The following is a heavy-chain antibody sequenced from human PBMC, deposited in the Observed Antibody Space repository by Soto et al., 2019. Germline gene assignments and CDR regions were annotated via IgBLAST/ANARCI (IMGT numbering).Heavy chain of an antibody. J-gene: IGHJ6*02. CDR2: ISYDGIRK. CDR3: VKDRRTEAYGMEV. V-gene: IGHV3-30*18. Sequence: QVPLVESGGGVVQPGRSLRLSCAASGFDFSSFGMHWVRQAPGKGLEWVAVISYDGIRKYYADSVKGRFTISRDGSKNTLLPQMNSLRVEDTAVFYCVKDRRTEAYGMEVWGQGTTVTVSS. D-gene: IGHD2-2*01. CDR1: GFDFSSFG.